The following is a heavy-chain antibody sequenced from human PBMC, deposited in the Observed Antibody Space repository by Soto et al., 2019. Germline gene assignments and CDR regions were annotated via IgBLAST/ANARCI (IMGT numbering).Heavy chain of an antibody. J-gene: IGHJ4*02. CDR2: IFSNDKK. CDR3: GWIPDSDNPIDY. D-gene: IGHD3-22*01. V-gene: IGHV2-26*01. CDR1: GFSLNKATMG. Sequence: QVTLKESGPVLVKPTETLTLTCTFSGFSLNKATMGVSWIRQPPGKALEWLAHIFSNDKKFYSTSLRNRLAISKDTSRSQVVSTMSNMDPVDTATYYCGWIPDSDNPIDYWGQGTLVTVSS.